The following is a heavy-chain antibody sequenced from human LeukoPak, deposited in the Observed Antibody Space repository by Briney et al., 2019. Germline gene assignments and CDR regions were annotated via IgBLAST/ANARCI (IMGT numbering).Heavy chain of an antibody. CDR1: GGSISSYY. J-gene: IGHJ3*02. D-gene: IGHD4-17*01. V-gene: IGHV4-59*01. CDR2: IYYSGST. Sequence: SETLSLTCTVSGGSISSYYWSWIRQPPGKGLEWIGYIYYSGSTNYNPSPKSRVTISVDTSKNQFSLKLSSVTAADTAVYYCARDPFDYGDRDDAFDIWGQGTMVTVSS. CDR3: ARDPFDYGDRDDAFDI.